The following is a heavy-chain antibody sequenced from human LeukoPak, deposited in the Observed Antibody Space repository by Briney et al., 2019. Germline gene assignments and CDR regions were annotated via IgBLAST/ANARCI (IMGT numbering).Heavy chain of an antibody. Sequence: ASVKVSCKASGGTFSSYAISWVRQAPGQGLEWMGGIIPIFGTANYARKFQGRVTITADESTSTAYMELSSLRSEDTAVYYCARVGNSSSWYEGWFDPWGQGTLVTVSS. J-gene: IGHJ5*02. CDR1: GGTFSSYA. CDR2: IIPIFGTA. D-gene: IGHD6-13*01. CDR3: ARVGNSSSWYEGWFDP. V-gene: IGHV1-69*13.